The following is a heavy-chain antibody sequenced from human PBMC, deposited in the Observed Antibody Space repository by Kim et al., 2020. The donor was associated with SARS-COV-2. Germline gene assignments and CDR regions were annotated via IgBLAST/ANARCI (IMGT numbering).Heavy chain of an antibody. J-gene: IGHJ4*02. Sequence: SQTLSLTCAISGDSVSSNTVAWNWIRQSPSRGLEWLGRTYYRSKWYTDYAVSVKSRITINADTSKNQFSLQLNAVTPEDTAVYYCARGWAFPNWGQGTLVTVSS. D-gene: IGHD6-13*01. CDR2: TYYRSKWYT. CDR1: GDSVSSNTVA. V-gene: IGHV6-1*01. CDR3: ARGWAFPN.